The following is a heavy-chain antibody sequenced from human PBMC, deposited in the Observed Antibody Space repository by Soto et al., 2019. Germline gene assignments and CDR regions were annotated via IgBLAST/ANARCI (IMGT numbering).Heavy chain of an antibody. J-gene: IGHJ4*02. V-gene: IGHV3-15*01. CDR3: YSVHPFFTAH. D-gene: IGHD2-15*01. Sequence: ETQLVESGGGLVTPGESLRLSCVASGFTFSNAWMSWVRQVPGKGLEWIGRITSKSAGATTAYAAPVTGRFTVSRDDFTNTLLLQLNCRKTDDTGLHYCYSVHPFFTAHWGQGTLVTVSS. CDR1: GFTFSNAW. CDR2: ITSKSAGATT.